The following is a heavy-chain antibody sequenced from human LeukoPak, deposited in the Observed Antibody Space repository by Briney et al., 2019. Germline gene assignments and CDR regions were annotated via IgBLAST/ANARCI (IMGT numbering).Heavy chain of an antibody. J-gene: IGHJ4*02. V-gene: IGHV3-23*01. Sequence: GGSLSLSCAASGFTFSSYAMSWVRQAPGKGLEWVSAISGSGGSTYYADSVKGRFTISRDNSKNTLYLQMNSLRAEDTAVYYCAKDPGVVPAASYFDYWGQGTLVTVSS. CDR2: ISGSGGST. D-gene: IGHD2-2*01. CDR1: GFTFSSYA. CDR3: AKDPGVVPAASYFDY.